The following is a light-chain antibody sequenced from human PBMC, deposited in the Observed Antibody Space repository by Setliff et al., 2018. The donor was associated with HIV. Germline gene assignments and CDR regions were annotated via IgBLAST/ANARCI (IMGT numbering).Light chain of an antibody. J-gene: IGLJ2*01. CDR3: QSYDSSIVV. Sequence: NFMLTQPHSVSESPGKTVTSSCTRSSGSIASNYVQWYQQRPGSSPTTVIYEDNQRPSGVPDRFSGSIDSSSNSASLTISGLKTEDEADYYCQSYDSSIVVFGGGTK. CDR1: SGSIASNY. CDR2: EDN. V-gene: IGLV6-57*01.